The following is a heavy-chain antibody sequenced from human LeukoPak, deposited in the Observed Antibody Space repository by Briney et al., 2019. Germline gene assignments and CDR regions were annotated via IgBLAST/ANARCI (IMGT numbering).Heavy chain of an antibody. J-gene: IGHJ4*02. CDR2: IYYSGST. CDR3: ARLYGGLLWFGELSLGDTPLDY. Sequence: PSETLSLTCTVSGGSISSSSYYWGWIRQPPGKGLEWIGSIYYSGSTYYNPSLKSRVTISVDTSKSQFSLKLSSVTAADTAVYYCARLYGGLLWFGELSLGDTPLDYWGQGTLVTVSS. CDR1: GGSISSSSYY. V-gene: IGHV4-39*01. D-gene: IGHD3-10*01.